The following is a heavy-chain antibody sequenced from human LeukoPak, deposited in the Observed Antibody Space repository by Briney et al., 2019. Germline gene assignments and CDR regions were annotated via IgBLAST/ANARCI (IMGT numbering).Heavy chain of an antibody. V-gene: IGHV3-49*04. D-gene: IGHD3-22*01. CDR3: TRGHSYYYDSSGYYGY. J-gene: IGHJ4*02. Sequence: GGSLRLSCTASGFTFGDYAMSWVRQAPGKGLGWVGFIRSKAYGGTTEYATSVKGRFTISRDDSKSIAYLQMNSLKTEDTAVYYCTRGHSYYYDSSGYYGYWGQGTLVTVSS. CDR2: IRSKAYGGTT. CDR1: GFTFGDYA.